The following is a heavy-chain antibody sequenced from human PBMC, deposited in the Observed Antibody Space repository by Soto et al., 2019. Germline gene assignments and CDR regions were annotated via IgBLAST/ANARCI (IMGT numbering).Heavy chain of an antibody. J-gene: IGHJ3*01. Sequence: QVQLVQSGAEVKKPGASVKVSCEASGYTFTGYLIHWVRQAPGQGPQWMGWINPNSGVTNYAQQFQDRVPKTRDPSIKTAFLALRILKFGDTAVYCCAKEPMVGGVTPAFGHWGQGPMVPVRS. CDR3: AKEPMVGGVTPAFGH. V-gene: IGHV1-2*02. CDR2: INPNSGVT. D-gene: IGHD3-10*01. CDR1: GYTFTGYL.